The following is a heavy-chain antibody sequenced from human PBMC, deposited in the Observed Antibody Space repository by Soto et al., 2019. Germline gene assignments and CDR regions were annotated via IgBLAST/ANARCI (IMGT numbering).Heavy chain of an antibody. CDR2: IKSKTDGGTT. J-gene: IGHJ4*02. Sequence: EVQLVESGGGLVKPGGSLRLSCAASGFTFSNAWMSWVRQAPGKGLEWVGRIKSKTDGGTTDYAAPVKGRFTISRDDAKHTLYLQMNSRKTEDTAVYYCSTGRGYSDGLYEPWYFDYWGQGTLVTVSS. V-gene: IGHV3-15*01. CDR1: GFTFSNAW. D-gene: IGHD5-18*01. CDR3: STGRGYSDGLYEPWYFDY.